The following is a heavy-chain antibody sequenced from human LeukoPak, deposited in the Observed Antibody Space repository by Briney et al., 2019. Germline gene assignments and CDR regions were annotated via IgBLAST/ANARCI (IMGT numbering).Heavy chain of an antibody. J-gene: IGHJ4*02. D-gene: IGHD3-3*01. V-gene: IGHV4-30-2*01. CDR3: ARRERYYDFWSGYYSRITGTTQHKGYFDY. Sequence: SETLSLTCTVSGGSISSGGYYWSWIRQPPGKGLEWIGYIYHSGSTYYNPSLKSRVTISVDRSKNQFSLKLSSVTAADTAVYYCARRERYYDFWSGYYSRITGTTQHKGYFDYWGQGTLVTVSS. CDR2: IYHSGST. CDR1: GGSISSGGYY.